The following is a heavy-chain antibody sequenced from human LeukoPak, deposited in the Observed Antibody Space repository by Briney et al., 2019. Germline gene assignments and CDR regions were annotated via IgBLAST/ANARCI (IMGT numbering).Heavy chain of an antibody. CDR1: GGSLSSYY. J-gene: IGHJ3*02. CDR3: ARDRPGIAVAGDAFDI. V-gene: IGHV4-59*01. CDR2: IQNRGST. D-gene: IGHD6-19*01. Sequence: PSETLSLTCTVSGGSLSSYYWSWIRQPPGKGLEWIGYIQNRGSTNYNPSLKSRVTLSVDTSKNQFSLKLTSVTAADTAVYYCARDRPGIAVAGDAFDIWGQGTMVTVSS.